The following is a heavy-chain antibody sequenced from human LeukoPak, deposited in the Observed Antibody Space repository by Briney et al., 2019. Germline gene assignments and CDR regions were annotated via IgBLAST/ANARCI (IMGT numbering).Heavy chain of an antibody. Sequence: PGGSLRLSCAASGFSFSSYSMNWVRQAPGKGLEWVSSISGSTSYIYFADSVKGRFTISRDNAKNSLYLQMNSLRAEDTAVYYCTSAGWAFGIWGQGTMVTVSS. CDR2: ISGSTSYI. CDR3: TSAGWAFGI. J-gene: IGHJ3*02. V-gene: IGHV3-21*01. D-gene: IGHD3-10*01. CDR1: GFSFSSYS.